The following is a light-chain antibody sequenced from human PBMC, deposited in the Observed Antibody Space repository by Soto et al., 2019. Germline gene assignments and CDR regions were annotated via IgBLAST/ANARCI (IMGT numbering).Light chain of an antibody. V-gene: IGKV1-5*03. CDR1: QSISSW. CDR2: KAS. CDR3: QQYNSYPWT. J-gene: IGKJ1*01. Sequence: DIQMTQSPSTLSASVGDRVTITCRASQSISSWLAWYQQKPGKAPKLLIYKASSLESGVPSRFSGSGSGTEFTLTISRLQPDDFATYYCQQYNSYPWTFGQETKGEIK.